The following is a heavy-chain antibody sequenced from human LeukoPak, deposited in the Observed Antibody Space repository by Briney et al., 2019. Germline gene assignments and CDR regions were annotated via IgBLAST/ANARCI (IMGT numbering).Heavy chain of an antibody. J-gene: IGHJ4*02. Sequence: PGGSLRLSCAASGFTFSSYWMSWVRQAPGKGLEWVANIKQDGSEKYYVDSVKGRFTISRDNAKNSLYLQMNSLRAEDTALYYCAKGRNYDSSGSFDYWGQGTLVTVSS. CDR3: AKGRNYDSSGSFDY. D-gene: IGHD3-22*01. V-gene: IGHV3-7*03. CDR1: GFTFSSYW. CDR2: IKQDGSEK.